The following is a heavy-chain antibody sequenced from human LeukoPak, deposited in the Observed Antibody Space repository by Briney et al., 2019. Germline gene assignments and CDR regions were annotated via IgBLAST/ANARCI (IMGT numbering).Heavy chain of an antibody. V-gene: IGHV1-46*01. D-gene: IGHD6-6*01. CDR3: AREGLRSIAARRGTRDYMDV. CDR2: INPSGGST. Sequence: ASVKVSCKASRYTFTSYYMHWVRQAPGQGLEWMGIINPSGGSTSYAQKFQGRVTMTRDTSTSTIYMELSSLRSEDTAVYYCAREGLRSIAARRGTRDYMDVWGKGTTVIVSS. J-gene: IGHJ6*03. CDR1: RYTFTSYY.